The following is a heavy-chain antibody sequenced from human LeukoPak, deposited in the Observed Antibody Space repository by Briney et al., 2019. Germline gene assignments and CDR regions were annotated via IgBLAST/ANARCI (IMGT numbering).Heavy chain of an antibody. Sequence: PSQTLSLPCTVSGDSISSYYWSWIRQPPGKGLEWIGYIYYSGSTNYNPSLKSRVTISVDTSKNQFSLKLSSGTAADTGVFYFARLIGGVVYFDLWGRGTLVTVSS. CDR2: IYYSGST. J-gene: IGHJ2*01. CDR1: GDSISSYY. V-gene: IGHV4-59*08. CDR3: ARLIGGVVYFDL.